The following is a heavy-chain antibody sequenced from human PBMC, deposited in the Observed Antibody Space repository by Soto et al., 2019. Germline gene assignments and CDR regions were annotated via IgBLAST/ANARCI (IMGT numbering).Heavy chain of an antibody. CDR2: IWNDGSST. Sequence: LVESGGGVAQPGRSLRLSCATSGFSFTPSGMHWVRQAPGKGLEWVGMIWNDGSSTYYADSVKGRFTISRVISKNTHYLQMNSLRDDDTALYYCARDGSHYDVDYWGRGNLVSVSS. CDR1: GFSFTPSG. D-gene: IGHD5-12*01. J-gene: IGHJ4*02. CDR3: ARDGSHYDVDY. V-gene: IGHV3-33*01.